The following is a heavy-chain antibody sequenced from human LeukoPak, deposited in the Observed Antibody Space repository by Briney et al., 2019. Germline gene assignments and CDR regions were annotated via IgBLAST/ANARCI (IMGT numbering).Heavy chain of an antibody. D-gene: IGHD1-7*01. CDR2: IWYDGDNK. CDR3: AKDILRDRIWNYFISAFDM. CDR1: GFMFSSYG. J-gene: IGHJ3*02. V-gene: IGHV3-33*06. Sequence: GGSLRLSCAASGFMFSSYGMHLVRQAPGKGPEWVAVIWYDGDNKFYADSLMARFNISRHISKNTLLLQMNNLRGKHTPVLYCAKDILRDRIWNYFISAFDMWGQGTMVTVSS.